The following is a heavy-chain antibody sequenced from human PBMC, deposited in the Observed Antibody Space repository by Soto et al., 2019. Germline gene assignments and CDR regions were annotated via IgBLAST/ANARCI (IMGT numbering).Heavy chain of an antibody. CDR2: IKSWTDGGRV. CDR3: TTWRREKSCTSVSCYGDGSY. D-gene: IGHD2-2*01. Sequence: EVPLVESGGALVKPGESLTLSCAASGFTFNSAWMTWVRQAPGKGLEWVGRIKSWTDGGRVDTAAPVKGRFTISRDDSKNTFYLKMTSLKSEDTAVYYCTTWRREKSCTSVSCYGDGSYWCQGTLVTVFS. J-gene: IGHJ4*02. CDR1: GFTFNSAW. V-gene: IGHV3-15*02.